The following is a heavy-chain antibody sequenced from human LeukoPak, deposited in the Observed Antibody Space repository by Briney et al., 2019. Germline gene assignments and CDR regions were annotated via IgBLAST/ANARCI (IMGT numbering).Heavy chain of an antibody. CDR2: ISGSGGST. V-gene: IGHV3-23*01. D-gene: IGHD3-3*01. J-gene: IGHJ4*02. CDR3: AKDLPLHDFWSGYYDPAPRTFDY. CDR1: GFTFRIYA. Sequence: GGSLRLSCTGSGFTFRIYAMSWVRQAPGKGLEWVSAISGSGGSTYYADSVKGRYTISRDNSKNTLYLQMNSLRAEDTAVYYCAKDLPLHDFWSGYYDPAPRTFDYWGQGTLVTVSS.